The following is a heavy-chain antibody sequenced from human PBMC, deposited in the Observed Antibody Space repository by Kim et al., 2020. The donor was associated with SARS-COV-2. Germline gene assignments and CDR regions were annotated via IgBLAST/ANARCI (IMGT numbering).Heavy chain of an antibody. D-gene: IGHD5-18*01. CDR2: INSDGSST. V-gene: IGHV3-74*01. J-gene: IGHJ4*02. CDR1: GFTFSSYW. CDR3: ARGGPDSGYSYPTTR. Sequence: GGSLRLSCAASGFTFSSYWMHWVRQAPGKGLVWVSRINSDGSSTSYADSVKGRFTISRDNAKNTLYLQMNSLRAEDTAVYYCARGGPDSGYSYPTTRWGQGTLVTVSS.